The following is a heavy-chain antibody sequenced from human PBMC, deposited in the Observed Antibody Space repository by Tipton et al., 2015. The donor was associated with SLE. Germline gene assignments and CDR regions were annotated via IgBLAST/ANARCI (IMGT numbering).Heavy chain of an antibody. D-gene: IGHD1-1*01. Sequence: TLSLTCTVSGGSISSYYWSWIRQPPGKGLEWIGEINHSGSTNYNPSLKSRVTISVDTSKNQFSLKLSSVTAADTAVYYCARDQGERSSWGQGTLVTVSS. CDR3: ARDQGERSS. V-gene: IGHV4-34*01. CDR2: INHSGST. CDR1: GGSISSYY. J-gene: IGHJ4*02.